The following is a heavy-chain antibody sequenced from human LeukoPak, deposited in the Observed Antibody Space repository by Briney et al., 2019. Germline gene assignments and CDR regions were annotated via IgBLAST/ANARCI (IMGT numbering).Heavy chain of an antibody. Sequence: PGGSLRLSCVASGFTFSDYYMSWVRQAPGKGLEWISYMSSSGTTNYYADSVKGRFTISRDNAKNSLYLQMDSLRAEDTAVYYCAKDRPIQLWSVEFDYWGQGTLVTVSS. V-gene: IGHV3-11*01. CDR1: GFTFSDYY. J-gene: IGHJ4*02. D-gene: IGHD5-18*01. CDR2: MSSSGTTN. CDR3: AKDRPIQLWSVEFDY.